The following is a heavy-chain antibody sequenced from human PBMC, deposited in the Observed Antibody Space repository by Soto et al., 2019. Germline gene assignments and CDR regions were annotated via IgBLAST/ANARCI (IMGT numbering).Heavy chain of an antibody. V-gene: IGHV1-69*06. Sequence: ASVKVSCKASGGTFSSYAISWVRQAPGQGLEWMGGIIPIFGTANYAQKFQGRVTITADKSTSTAYMELSSLRSEDTAVYYCARDQGEAVAYYYYGMDVWGQGTTVTVSS. CDR2: IIPIFGTA. CDR1: GGTFSSYA. D-gene: IGHD6-19*01. CDR3: ARDQGEAVAYYYYGMDV. J-gene: IGHJ6*02.